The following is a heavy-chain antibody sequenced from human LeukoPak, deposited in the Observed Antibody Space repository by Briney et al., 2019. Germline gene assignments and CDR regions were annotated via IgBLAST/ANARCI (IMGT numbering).Heavy chain of an antibody. D-gene: IGHD3-3*01. Sequence: GGSLRLSCVTSGFRYSNCWMSWVRQAPGKGLEWVANIKQDGSETHYIDSVKGRFTISRDNAKNSLYLQMSTLRAEDTAVYYCARDKEEGSWSGSVFDMWGQGTMVTVSS. J-gene: IGHJ3*02. V-gene: IGHV3-7*01. CDR2: IKQDGSET. CDR1: GFRYSNCW. CDR3: ARDKEEGSWSGSVFDM.